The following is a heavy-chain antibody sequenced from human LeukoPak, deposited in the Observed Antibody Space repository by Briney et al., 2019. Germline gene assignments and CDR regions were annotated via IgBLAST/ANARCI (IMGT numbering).Heavy chain of an antibody. J-gene: IGHJ4*02. D-gene: IGHD1-26*01. CDR3: ARGPAANSGTYYVGDY. V-gene: IGHV3-74*01. CDR1: ELTFSIYW. CDR2: INTDVGTT. Sequence: PGGSLSLSCAPSELTFSIYWMHGVRQAPGKGLLWVSRINTDVGTTSSADSVRGGFPISRERARNTLSLEMTRLGAGERAGYTVARGPAANSGTYYVGDYWGQGTLGTASS.